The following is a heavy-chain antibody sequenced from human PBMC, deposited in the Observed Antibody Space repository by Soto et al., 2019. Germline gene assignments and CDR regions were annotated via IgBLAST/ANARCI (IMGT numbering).Heavy chain of an antibody. CDR3: ARDRGGDGMDV. D-gene: IGHD3-16*01. CDR1: GYTFSSYG. Sequence: QVQLVQSGAEVKKPGASVKVSCKASGYTFSSYGISWVRQAPGQGLEWMGWISGYNGNTNYAQKLQGRVTMTIDTSTSTGDTELRSLRSDDTAVYYCARDRGGDGMDVWGQGPTVTASS. V-gene: IGHV1-18*01. CDR2: ISGYNGNT. J-gene: IGHJ6*02.